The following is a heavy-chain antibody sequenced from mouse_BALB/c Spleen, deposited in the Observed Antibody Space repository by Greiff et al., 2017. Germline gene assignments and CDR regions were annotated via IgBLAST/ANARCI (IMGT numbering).Heavy chain of an antibody. V-gene: IGHV1-80*01. Sequence: VQLQQSGAELVRPGSSVKISCKASGYAFSSYWMNWVKQRPGQGLEWIGQIYPGDGDTHYNGMFKGKATLTADKSSSTDYMQLSSLTFEDSAVYFCARILRREGDYWGQGTLVTVSA. J-gene: IGHJ3*01. CDR1: GYAFSSYW. CDR2: IYPGDGDT. D-gene: IGHD1-1*01. CDR3: ARILRREGDY.